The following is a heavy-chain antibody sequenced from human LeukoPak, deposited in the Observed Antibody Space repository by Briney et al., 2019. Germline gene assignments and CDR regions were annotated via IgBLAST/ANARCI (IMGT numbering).Heavy chain of an antibody. CDR3: AREPYTIWGLFDP. V-gene: IGHV4-59*01. D-gene: IGHD3-16*01. CDR2: IYYSGST. CDR1: GGFKSSYY. J-gene: IGHJ5*02. Sequence: PSETLSLTCTVCGGFKSSYYWSWLRQPPGKGLEWIGYIYYSGSTNYNPSLKSRVTISVDTSKNQFSLKLSSVTAADTAVYYCAREPYTIWGLFDPWGQGTLVTVSS.